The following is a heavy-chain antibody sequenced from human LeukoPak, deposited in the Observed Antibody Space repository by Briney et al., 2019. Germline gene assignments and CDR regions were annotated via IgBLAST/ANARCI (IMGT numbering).Heavy chain of an antibody. V-gene: IGHV3-23*01. J-gene: IGHJ4*02. CDR2: ISGSGGRT. Sequence: PGGSLRLSCAASGFNFTIFAMSWVRQAPGKGLDWVSAISGSGGRTYYADSVQGRFTISRDNSKNTLYLQMNSLRAEGTAVYYCAKDRGYWGQGTLVTVSS. CDR1: GFNFTIFA. CDR3: AKDRGY.